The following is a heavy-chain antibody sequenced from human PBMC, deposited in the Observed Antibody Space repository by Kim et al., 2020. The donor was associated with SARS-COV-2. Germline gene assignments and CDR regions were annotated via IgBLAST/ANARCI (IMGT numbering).Heavy chain of an antibody. V-gene: IGHV3-23*05. J-gene: IGHJ3*01. D-gene: IGHD3-10*01. Sequence: FYADTVKGRLTIPKDNSKNTLYLQLNILRAEDTAIYYCVRQVAGSNFDVWGQGTMVTVSS. CDR3: VRQVAGSNFDV.